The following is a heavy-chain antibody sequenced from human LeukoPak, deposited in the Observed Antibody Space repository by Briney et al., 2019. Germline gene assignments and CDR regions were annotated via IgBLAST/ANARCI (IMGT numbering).Heavy chain of an antibody. D-gene: IGHD3-16*01. Sequence: GGSLRLSCAVSGFTFSSYAMSWVRQAPGEGLEWVSAISGTGGSTYYADSVKGRLTISRDNSKNTLYLQMNSLRAEDTAVYYCAKDQRLGELQYTNPPFDCWGQGTLVTVSS. CDR2: ISGTGGST. CDR3: AKDQRLGELQYTNPPFDC. J-gene: IGHJ4*02. V-gene: IGHV3-23*01. CDR1: GFTFSSYA.